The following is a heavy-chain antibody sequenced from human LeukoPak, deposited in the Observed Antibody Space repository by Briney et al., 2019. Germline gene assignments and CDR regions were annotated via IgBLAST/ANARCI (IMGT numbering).Heavy chain of an antibody. CDR2: ISYDGSNK. CDR1: GFTFSSYA. D-gene: IGHD2-2*02. Sequence: GGSLRLSCAASGFTFSSYAMHWVRQAPGKGLEWVAVISYDGSNKYYADSVKGRFTISRDNSKNTLYLQMNSLRAEDTAVYYCAREDRPIVVVPAAIAHWGQGTLVTVSS. J-gene: IGHJ1*01. V-gene: IGHV3-30*01. CDR3: AREDRPIVVVPAAIAH.